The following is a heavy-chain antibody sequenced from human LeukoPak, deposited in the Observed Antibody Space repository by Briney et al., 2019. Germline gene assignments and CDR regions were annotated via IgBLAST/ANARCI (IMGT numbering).Heavy chain of an antibody. CDR1: GYTFTNYG. CDR2: ISAYNGNT. V-gene: IGHV1-18*01. J-gene: IGHJ4*02. Sequence: GASVTVSCTASGYTFTNYGISWVRQAPGQGLEWMGWISAYNGNTNYAQRLQGRVTMTTDTSTNTAYMELRSLGSDDTAVYYCARSYYYDSSGYYPPDYWGQGTLVTVSS. D-gene: IGHD3-22*01. CDR3: ARSYYYDSSGYYPPDY.